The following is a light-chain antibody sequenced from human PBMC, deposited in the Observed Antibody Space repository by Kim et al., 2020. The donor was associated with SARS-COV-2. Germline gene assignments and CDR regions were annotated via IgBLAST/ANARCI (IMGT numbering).Light chain of an antibody. J-gene: IGLJ3*02. CDR2: EDI. CDR1: AGTIAVNY. CDR3: QSYDSSHWV. V-gene: IGLV6-57*03. Sequence: GRPVTIACTPRAGTIAVNYVQWYPQRTGSAPTTVIYEDIQSPSGVPARFSGSIDSSSNSASLTIPGLKTEDEADYYCQSYDSSHWVFGGGTQLTVL.